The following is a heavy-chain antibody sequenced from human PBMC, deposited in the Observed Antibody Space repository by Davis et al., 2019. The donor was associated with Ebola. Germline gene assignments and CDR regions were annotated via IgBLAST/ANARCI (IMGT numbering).Heavy chain of an antibody. Sequence: GESLKISCAASGFTFDTYAMSWVRRAPGTGLEWVSVIYRAERTCYADSVKGRFTVSSDNSENMLYLQMSTLRAEDKAVYYCARHVNGDFWYFDLWGRGTRVTVSS. V-gene: IGHV3-66*04. CDR3: ARHVNGDFWYFDL. D-gene: IGHD4-17*01. CDR1: GFTFDTYA. CDR2: IYRAERT. J-gene: IGHJ2*01.